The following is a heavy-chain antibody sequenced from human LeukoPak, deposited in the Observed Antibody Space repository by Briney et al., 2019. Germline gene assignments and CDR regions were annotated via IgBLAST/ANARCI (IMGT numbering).Heavy chain of an antibody. D-gene: IGHD4-17*01. CDR1: VYTFTDYY. J-gene: IGHJ4*02. V-gene: IGHV1-2*02. CDR3: AVGHPPGRHGDLNY. Sequence: ASVTVSFKSSVYTFTDYYMHWVRQAPGQGLECMGWINPNSGGRNYAQNFSGGVSMTRDTSISKAYMELSRLRSYDTAVDDCAVGHPPGRHGDLNYWGQGTLVTVSS. CDR2: INPNSGGR.